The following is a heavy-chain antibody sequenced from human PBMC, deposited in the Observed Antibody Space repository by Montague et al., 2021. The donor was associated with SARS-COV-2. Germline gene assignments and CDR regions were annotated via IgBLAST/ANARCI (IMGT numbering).Heavy chain of an antibody. CDR2: XXGGDEQ. V-gene: IGHV2-5*05. Sequence: LVKPTQTLTLTCTFSGFSLNTPEVAVGWIRQPPGKALEWLALXXGGDEQRYGPSLQSRLTITRDTSKSQVVLTMTNMDPVDTATYYCAHRFAGFFDYWGQGILVTVSS. J-gene: IGHJ4*02. CDR3: AHRFAGFFDY. CDR1: GFSLNTPEVA.